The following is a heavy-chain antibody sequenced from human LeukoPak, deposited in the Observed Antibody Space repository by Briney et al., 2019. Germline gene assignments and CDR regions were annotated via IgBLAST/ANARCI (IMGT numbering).Heavy chain of an antibody. V-gene: IGHV3-21*01. Sequence: PGGSLRLSCAASGFTFSSYSMNWVRQAPGKGLEWVSSISSSSSYIYYADSVKGRFTISRDNAKNSLYLQMNSLRAEDTAVYYRASFGELLEDYWGQGTLVTVSS. CDR2: ISSSSSYI. J-gene: IGHJ4*02. CDR1: GFTFSSYS. CDR3: ASFGELLEDY. D-gene: IGHD3-10*01.